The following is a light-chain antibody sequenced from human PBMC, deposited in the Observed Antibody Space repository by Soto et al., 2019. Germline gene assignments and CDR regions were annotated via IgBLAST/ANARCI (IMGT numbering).Light chain of an antibody. CDR1: QTVFYSSTNKNY. V-gene: IGKV4-1*01. CDR2: WAS. CDR3: QQYYGTPVT. J-gene: IGKJ1*01. Sequence: DIVMTQSPDSLAVSLGERATINCKSSQTVFYSSTNKNYLAWYQQKPGQPPKLLIYWASARDSGVPDRFSGSGSGTDFTRTISSLQAEDVAMYYCQQYYGTPVTFGQGTKVESK.